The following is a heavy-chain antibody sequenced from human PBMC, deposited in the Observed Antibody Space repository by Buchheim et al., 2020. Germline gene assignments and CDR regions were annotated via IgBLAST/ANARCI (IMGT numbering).Heavy chain of an antibody. CDR3: ARDRMGGWFDP. D-gene: IGHD1-26*01. V-gene: IGHV3-74*01. J-gene: IGHJ5*02. CDR1: GFRFSDYW. Sequence: EMQLVGSGGGLVQPGGSLRLSCVASGFRFSDYWMNWVRQTPGKGLVWVSRINVDGSNIAYADSVKGRFTISRDNAKNTLYLQMNSLRAEDTAIYYCARDRMGGWFDPWGQGTL. CDR2: INVDGSNI.